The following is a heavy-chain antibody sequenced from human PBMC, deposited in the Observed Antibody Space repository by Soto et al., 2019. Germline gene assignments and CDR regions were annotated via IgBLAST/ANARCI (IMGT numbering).Heavy chain of an antibody. Sequence: GASVKVSCKASGYTFTGHYIHWVRQAPEQGPEWMGEIGPESGATRYAQRFQGRVTMTRDMSITTVYMELKNLSPDDTAVYYCGRGRSGQIVVFYWGQRTPVTVSS. V-gene: IGHV1-2*02. CDR1: GYTFTGHY. J-gene: IGHJ4*02. CDR3: GRGRSGQIVVFY. CDR2: IGPESGAT. D-gene: IGHD3-22*01.